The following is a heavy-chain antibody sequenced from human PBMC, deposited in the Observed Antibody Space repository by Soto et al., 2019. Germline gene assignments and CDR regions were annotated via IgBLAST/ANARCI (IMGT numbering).Heavy chain of an antibody. J-gene: IGHJ4*02. D-gene: IGHD3-10*01. CDR3: ARRWGEGRVDY. Sequence: QVQLQESGPGLVKPSGTLSLTCAVSGASISSSNWWSWVRQPPGKGLEWIGEIYHSGSTNYNPSLRSRVTRSVDKSRNQFSLKLSSGTAADTAVYYCARRWGEGRVDYWGQGTLVTVSS. CDR2: IYHSGST. V-gene: IGHV4-4*02. CDR1: GASISSSNW.